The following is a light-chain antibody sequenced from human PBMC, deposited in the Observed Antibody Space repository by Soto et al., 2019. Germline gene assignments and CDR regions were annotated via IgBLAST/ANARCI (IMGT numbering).Light chain of an antibody. CDR3: AAWDDSLNGYV. J-gene: IGLJ1*01. Sequence: QSVLTQPPSASGTPGQRVTISCSGSSSNIGSNTVNWYQQLPGTAPKPLIYSNNQRPSGVPDRFSGSKSGTSASLAISEHQSEDEADYYCAAWDDSLNGYVFGTGTKLTVL. CDR1: SSNIGSNT. CDR2: SNN. V-gene: IGLV1-44*01.